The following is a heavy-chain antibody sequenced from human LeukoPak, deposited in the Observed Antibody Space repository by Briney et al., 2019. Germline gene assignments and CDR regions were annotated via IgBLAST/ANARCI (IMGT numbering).Heavy chain of an antibody. CDR1: GGSFSGYY. J-gene: IGHJ5*02. Sequence: SETLSLTCAVYGGSFSGYYWSWIRQPPGKGLEWIGEINHSGSTNYNPPLKSRVTISVDTSKNQFSLKLSSVTAADTAVYYCANGVGRSWYQGFDPWGQGTLVTVSS. CDR2: INHSGST. V-gene: IGHV4-34*01. CDR3: ANGVGRSWYQGFDP. D-gene: IGHD6-13*01.